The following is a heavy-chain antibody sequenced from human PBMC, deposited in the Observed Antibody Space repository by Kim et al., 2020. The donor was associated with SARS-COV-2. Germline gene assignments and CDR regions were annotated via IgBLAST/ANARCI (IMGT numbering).Heavy chain of an antibody. D-gene: IGHD3-3*02. J-gene: IGHJ4*01. CDR2: INNIGST. V-gene: IGHV4-34*01. Sequence: SETLSLTCAVYGGSISGNYWSWVRQRQRQGMELDWEINNIGSTTYYPSLKLRVTMSVATATNHFHLTLNPMTAAAAAAAYCYCAGLRLELADDGKSLDY. CDR3: YCAGLRLELADDGKSLDY. CDR1: GGSISGNY.